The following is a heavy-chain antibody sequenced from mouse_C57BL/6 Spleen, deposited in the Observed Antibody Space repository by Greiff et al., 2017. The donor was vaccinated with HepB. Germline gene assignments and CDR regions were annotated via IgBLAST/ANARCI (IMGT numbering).Heavy chain of an antibody. CDR1: GYTFTSYW. J-gene: IGHJ1*03. D-gene: IGHD1-1*01. CDR2: IDPSDSYT. V-gene: IGHV1-69*01. CDR3: ARRKVVARDFDG. Sequence: VQLQQPGAELVMPGASVKLSCKASGYTFTSYWMHWVKQRPGQGLEWIGEIDPSDSYTNYNQKFKGKSTLTVDKSSSTAYMQLSSLTSEDSAVYYCARRKVVARDFDGWGTGTTVTVSS.